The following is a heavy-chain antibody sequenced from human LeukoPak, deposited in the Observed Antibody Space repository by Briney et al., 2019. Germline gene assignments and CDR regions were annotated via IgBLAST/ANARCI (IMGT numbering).Heavy chain of an antibody. CDR3: TYLRTPYYNDKWLDP. J-gene: IGHJ5*02. CDR2: ISSGSSPI. Sequence: GGSLRLSCAASGFTFSSWSMNWVRQAPGKGLEWLSYISSGSSPIYYADSVKGRFTISRDDAKNLVNLQMNSLRAEDTAVYYCTYLRTPYYNDKWLDPWGQGALVTVSS. D-gene: IGHD3/OR15-3a*01. V-gene: IGHV3-48*04. CDR1: GFTFSSWS.